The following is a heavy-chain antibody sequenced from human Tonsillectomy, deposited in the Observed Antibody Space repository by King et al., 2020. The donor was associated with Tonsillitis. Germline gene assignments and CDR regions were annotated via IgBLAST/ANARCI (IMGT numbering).Heavy chain of an antibody. CDR2: INHSGST. CDR1: GGSLSGYY. Sequence: VQLQQWGAGLLKPSETLSLTCAVYGGSLSGYYWSWIRQPPGMGLEWIGEINHSGSTNYNSSLKSRVTISVDTSKNQFSLKLSSVTAADTAVYYCARFHYYDSSGYPEVDFDSWGQGTLVTVSS. V-gene: IGHV4-34*01. J-gene: IGHJ4*02. D-gene: IGHD3-22*01. CDR3: ARFHYYDSSGYPEVDFDS.